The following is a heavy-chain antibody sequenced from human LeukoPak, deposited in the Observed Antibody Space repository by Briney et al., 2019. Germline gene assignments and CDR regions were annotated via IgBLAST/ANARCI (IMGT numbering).Heavy chain of an antibody. CDR2: IIPIFGTA. CDR1: GGTFSSYA. CDR3: ARSPAQGYCSGGSCYSNAFDI. V-gene: IGHV1-69*05. Sequence: SVKVSCKASGGTFSSYAISWVRQAPGQGLEWMGGIIPIFGTANYAQKFQGRVTITTDESTSTAYMELSSLRSEDTAVYYCARSPAQGYCSGGSCYSNAFDIWGQGTMVTVSP. D-gene: IGHD2-15*01. J-gene: IGHJ3*02.